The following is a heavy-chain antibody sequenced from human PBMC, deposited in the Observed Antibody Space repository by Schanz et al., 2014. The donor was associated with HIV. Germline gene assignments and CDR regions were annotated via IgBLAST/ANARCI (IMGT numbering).Heavy chain of an antibody. CDR3: ARSRYHQFLGYFDL. Sequence: QVQLVQSGAEVKNPGASVKVSCKASGYTFSSYDINWVRQAPGQGLEWMGWINPKTGGTHLAQMFQGRVAVTRDTSINTAYLEVPRLTSDDTAVFYCARSRYHQFLGYFDLWGQGSLVTVSS. D-gene: IGHD3-22*01. CDR1: GYTFSSYD. J-gene: IGHJ4*02. V-gene: IGHV1-2*02. CDR2: INPKTGGT.